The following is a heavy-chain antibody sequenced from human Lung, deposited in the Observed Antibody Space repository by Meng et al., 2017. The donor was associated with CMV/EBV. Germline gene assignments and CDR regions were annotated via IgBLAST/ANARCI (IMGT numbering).Heavy chain of an antibody. CDR1: GFTFSSYS. Sequence: EGSXRLSFSSSGFTFSSYSMNWVRQAPGKGLEWVSSISSSSSYIYYADSVKGRFTISRDNAKNSLYLQMNSLRAEDTAVYYCAREGGRAGTPGSYYYGMDVWXQGTTVTVSS. V-gene: IGHV3-21*01. CDR3: AREGGRAGTPGSYYYGMDV. D-gene: IGHD1-1*01. CDR2: ISSSSSYI. J-gene: IGHJ6*02.